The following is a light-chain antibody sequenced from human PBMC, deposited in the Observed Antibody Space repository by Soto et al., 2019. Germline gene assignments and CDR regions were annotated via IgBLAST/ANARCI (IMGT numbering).Light chain of an antibody. J-gene: IGKJ2*01. CDR3: QQLHSTSYYT. CDR1: QNIRNY. Sequence: DIQMTQSPASLSASVGDRCTITCRASQNIRNYLNWYQQRTGKNPNLLVYAASNLRSGVPSRFSGSGSGTDFTLTISSLQPEDFATYYCQQLHSTSYYTFGQGTRVDIK. V-gene: IGKV1-39*01. CDR2: AAS.